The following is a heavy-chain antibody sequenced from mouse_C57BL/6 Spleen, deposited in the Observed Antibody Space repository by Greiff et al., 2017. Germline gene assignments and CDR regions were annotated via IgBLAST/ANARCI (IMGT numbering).Heavy chain of an antibody. CDR1: GYTFTSYW. V-gene: IGHV1-64*01. J-gene: IGHJ2*01. CDR3: ARGGGCRRGFDY. Sequence: QVKLQQPGAELVKPGASVKLSCKASGYTFTSYWMHWVKQRPGQGLEWIGMIHPNSGSTNYIAKLKSTATLTVDKTSSTAYMQLISRTSEDSTVYYCARGGGCRRGFDYWGQGTTLTVSS. CDR2: IHPNSGST.